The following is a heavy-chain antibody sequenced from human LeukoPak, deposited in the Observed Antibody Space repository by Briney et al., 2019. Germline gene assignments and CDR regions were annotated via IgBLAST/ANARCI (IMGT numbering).Heavy chain of an antibody. CDR2: IYTSGST. CDR3: ARDTYYYDSSGYYVDY. V-gene: IGHV4-4*07. J-gene: IGHJ4*02. Sequence: SETLSPTCTVSGGSISNYYWSWIRQPAGKGLEWIGRIYTSGSTNYNPSLKSRVTISVDTSKNQFSLKLSSVTAADTAVYYCARDTYYYDSSGYYVDYWGQGTLVTVSS. D-gene: IGHD3-22*01. CDR1: GGSISNYY.